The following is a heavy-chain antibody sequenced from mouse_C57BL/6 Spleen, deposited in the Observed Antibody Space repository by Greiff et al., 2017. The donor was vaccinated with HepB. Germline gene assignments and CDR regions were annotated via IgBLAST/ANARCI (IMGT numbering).Heavy chain of an antibody. V-gene: IGHV6-6*01. CDR3: TRQLRLRRYFDV. CDR1: GFTFSDAW. D-gene: IGHD3-2*02. Sequence: EVKLMESGGGLVQPGGSMKLSCAASGFTFSDAWMDWVRQSPEKGLEWVAEIRNKANNHATYYAESVKGRFTISRDDSKSSVYLQMNSLRAEDTGIYYCTRQLRLRRYFDVWGTGTTVTVSS. J-gene: IGHJ1*03. CDR2: IRNKANNHAT.